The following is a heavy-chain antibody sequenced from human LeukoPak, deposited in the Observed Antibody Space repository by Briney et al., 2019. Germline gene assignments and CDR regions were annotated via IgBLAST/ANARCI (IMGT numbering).Heavy chain of an antibody. Sequence: ASVKVSCKASGYTFTSYGISWVRQAPGQGLEWMGWISAYNGNTNYAQKLQGRVTMTTDTSTSTAYMELRSLRSDDTAMYYCARDEYDSWSGYYYMDVWGKGTTVTVSS. V-gene: IGHV1-18*01. CDR1: GYTFTSYG. D-gene: IGHD3-3*01. J-gene: IGHJ6*03. CDR3: ARDEYDSWSGYYYMDV. CDR2: ISAYNGNT.